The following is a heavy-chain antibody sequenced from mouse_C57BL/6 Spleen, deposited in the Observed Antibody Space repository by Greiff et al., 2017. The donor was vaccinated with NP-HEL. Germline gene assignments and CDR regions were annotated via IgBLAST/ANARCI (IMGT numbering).Heavy chain of an antibody. CDR1: GYAFSSSW. CDR2: IYPGDGDT. CDR3: ARQLRPEAFFAY. V-gene: IGHV1-82*01. Sequence: VQLQQSGPELVKPGASVKISCKASGYAFSSSWMNWVKQRPGKGLEWIGRIYPGDGDTNYNGKFKGKATLTADKSSSTAYMQLSSLTSEDSAVYFCARQLRPEAFFAYWGQGTLVTVSA. D-gene: IGHD3-2*02. J-gene: IGHJ3*01.